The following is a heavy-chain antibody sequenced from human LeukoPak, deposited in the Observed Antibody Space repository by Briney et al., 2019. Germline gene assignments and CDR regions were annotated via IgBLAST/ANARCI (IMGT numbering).Heavy chain of an antibody. CDR3: ARASKQQLVLSSGGTRLFDY. V-gene: IGHV4-34*01. J-gene: IGHJ4*02. Sequence: SETLSLTCAVYGGSFSGYYWSWIRQPPGKGLEWIGEINHSGSTNYNPSLKSRVTISVDTSKNQFSLKLSSVTAADTAVYYCARASKQQLVLSSGGTRLFDYWGQGTLVTVSS. D-gene: IGHD6-13*01. CDR2: INHSGST. CDR1: GGSFSGYY.